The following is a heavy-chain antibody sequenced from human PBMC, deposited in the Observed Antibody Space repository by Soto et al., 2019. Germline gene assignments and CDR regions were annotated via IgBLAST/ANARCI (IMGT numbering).Heavy chain of an antibody. Sequence: PSETLSLTCAVSGGSISSGGYSWSWIRQPPGKGLEWIGYIYHSGSTYYNPSLKSRVTISVDTSKNQFSLKLSSVTAADTAVYYCARFDSTFDYWGQGTLVTVSS. V-gene: IGHV4-30-2*05. D-gene: IGHD3-9*01. J-gene: IGHJ4*02. CDR2: IYHSGST. CDR3: ARFDSTFDY. CDR1: GGSISSGGYS.